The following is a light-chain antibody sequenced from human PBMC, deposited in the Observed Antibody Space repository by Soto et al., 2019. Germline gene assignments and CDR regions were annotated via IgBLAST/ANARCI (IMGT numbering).Light chain of an antibody. Sequence: QSVLTQPPSASGSPGQSVTISCTGTSSDVGGYSYVSWYQQHPGKAPKLMIYEVTKRPSGVPDRFSGSKSGNTASLNVSGLQAEDEADYYCSSYAGSNILYVFGTGTKLTVL. CDR3: SSYAGSNILYV. J-gene: IGLJ1*01. V-gene: IGLV2-8*01. CDR1: SSDVGGYSY. CDR2: EVT.